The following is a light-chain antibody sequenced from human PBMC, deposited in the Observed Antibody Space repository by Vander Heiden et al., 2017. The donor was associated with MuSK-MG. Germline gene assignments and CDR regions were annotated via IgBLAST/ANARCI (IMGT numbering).Light chain of an antibody. CDR3: QSYDSSLSGYVI. V-gene: IGLV1-40*01. CDR2: GNT. Sequence: QSVLTQPPSVSGAPGQRVTISCTGSSSHIGAGYDVHWYQQRPVTAPKLLIYGNTNRPSGVPDRFSVSKSATSASLAITGLQAEDEADYYCQSYDSSLSGYVIFGGGTKLTVL. J-gene: IGLJ2*01. CDR1: SSHIGAGYD.